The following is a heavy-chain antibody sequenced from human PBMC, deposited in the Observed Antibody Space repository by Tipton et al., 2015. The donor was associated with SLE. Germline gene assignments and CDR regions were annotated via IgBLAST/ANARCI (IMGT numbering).Heavy chain of an antibody. D-gene: IGHD2-2*01. Sequence: TLSLTCTVSGGSISSGGYYWSWIRQPAGKGLEWIGRIYYSGSTYYNPFLKSRVTISVDTSKNQFSLKLSSVTAADTAVYYCARDWCSSTSCYGYYYMDVWGKGTTVTVSS. V-gene: IGHV4-61*02. J-gene: IGHJ6*03. CDR2: IYYSGST. CDR3: ARDWCSSTSCYGYYYMDV. CDR1: GGSISSGGYY.